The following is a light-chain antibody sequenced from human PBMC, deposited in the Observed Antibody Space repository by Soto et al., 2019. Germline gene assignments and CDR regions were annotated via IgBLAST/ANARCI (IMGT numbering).Light chain of an antibody. CDR1: NIGSKS. V-gene: IGLV3-21*02. CDR3: QVWDSSSDHIYV. CDR2: DDS. Sequence: SYQLTQPPWVSVAPGQTSRITCGGNNIGSKSVHWCQQKPGQAPVLVVYDDSDRPSGIPARFSGSNSGNTATLTISRVEAGDEADYYCQVWDSSSDHIYVFGTGTKVTVL. J-gene: IGLJ1*01.